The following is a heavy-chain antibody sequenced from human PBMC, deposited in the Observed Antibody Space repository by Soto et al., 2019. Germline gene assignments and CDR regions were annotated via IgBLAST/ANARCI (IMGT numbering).Heavy chain of an antibody. V-gene: IGHV4-4*07. CDR1: GGSISSYY. Sequence: PSGTLALTCSVAGGSISSYYRSWIRQPAGKGLEWIGRIYTSGSTNYNPSLKSRVTMSVDTSKNQFSLKLSSVTAADTAVYYCARDSIVGATVTTYFDYWGQGTLVTVS. J-gene: IGHJ4*02. CDR3: ARDSIVGATVTTYFDY. D-gene: IGHD1-26*01. CDR2: IYTSGST.